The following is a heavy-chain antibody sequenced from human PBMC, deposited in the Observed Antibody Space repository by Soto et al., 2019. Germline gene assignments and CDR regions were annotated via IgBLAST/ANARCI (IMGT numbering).Heavy chain of an antibody. Sequence: QVQLVESGGGVVQPGRSLRLSCAASGFTFSSYGMHWVRQAPGKGLEWVAVISFDGSNKYYADSVKGRFSISRDNAKNTLYQQMHGLRVDDTAVYYCAKDCYARGGFLASWCQGTLVTVSS. CDR2: ISFDGSNK. V-gene: IGHV3-30*18. J-gene: IGHJ4*02. CDR3: AKDCYARGGFLAS. CDR1: GFTFSSYG. D-gene: IGHD3-22*01.